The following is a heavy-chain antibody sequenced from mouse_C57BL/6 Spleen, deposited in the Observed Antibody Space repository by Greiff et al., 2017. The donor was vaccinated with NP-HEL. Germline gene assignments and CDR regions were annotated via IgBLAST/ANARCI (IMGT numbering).Heavy chain of an antibody. D-gene: IGHD4-1*01. CDR2: IYPGDGDT. J-gene: IGHJ2*01. CDR3: ARLGTGGYYFDY. CDR1: GYAFSSYW. Sequence: QVQLQQSGAELVKPGASVKISCKASGYAFSSYWMNWVKQRPGKGLEWIGQIYPGDGDTNYNGKFKGKATLTADKSSSTAYMQLSSLTSEDSAVYFCARLGTGGYYFDYWGQGTTLTGSS. V-gene: IGHV1-80*01.